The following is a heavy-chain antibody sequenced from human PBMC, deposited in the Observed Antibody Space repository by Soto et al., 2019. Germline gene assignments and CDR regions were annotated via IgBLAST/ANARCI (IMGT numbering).Heavy chain of an antibody. CDR3: ARTVVAAARKYYYYYYGMDV. D-gene: IGHD6-13*01. Sequence: PGGSMRLSCAASGFTFSSYGMHWVRQAPGKGLEWVAVIWYDGSNKYYADSVKGRFTISRDNSKNTLYLQMNSLRAEDTAVYYCARTVVAAARKYYYYYYGMDVWGQGTTVTVSS. CDR1: GFTFSSYG. V-gene: IGHV3-33*01. J-gene: IGHJ6*02. CDR2: IWYDGSNK.